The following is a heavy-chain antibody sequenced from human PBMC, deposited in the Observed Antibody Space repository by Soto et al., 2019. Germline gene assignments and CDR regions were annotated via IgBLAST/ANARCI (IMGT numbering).Heavy chain of an antibody. CDR3: ARAFCTNAVCYYFFEY. J-gene: IGHJ4*01. CDR2: IYYDGSNR. D-gene: IGHD2-8*01. V-gene: IGHV3-33*01. CDR1: GFTFGTYA. Sequence: PGGSLRLSCAASGFTFGTYAMHWVRQAPGKGLEWVAAIYYDGSNRYYGDAVKGRFTISRDNSKSTLYLQMSSLRAEDTAVYYCARAFCTNAVCYYFFEYWGHGTLVTVSS.